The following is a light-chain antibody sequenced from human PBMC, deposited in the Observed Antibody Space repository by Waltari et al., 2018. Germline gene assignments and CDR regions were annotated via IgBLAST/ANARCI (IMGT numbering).Light chain of an antibody. CDR3: QQYVSSPFT. J-gene: IGKJ3*01. V-gene: IGKV3-20*01. CDR1: QSVSSSY. Sequence: IVLTQSPGTLSLSPGERATLSCRASQSVSSSYFAWYQQKPGQAPRLLIYGASSRATGIPDRFSGSGSGTDFTLTIRRLEPEDFAVYYCQQYVSSPFTFGPGTKVDIK. CDR2: GAS.